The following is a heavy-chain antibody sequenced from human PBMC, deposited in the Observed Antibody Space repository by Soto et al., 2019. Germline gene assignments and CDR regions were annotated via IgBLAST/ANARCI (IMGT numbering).Heavy chain of an antibody. Sequence: GESLKISCKGSGYNFASHWIGWVRQMPGKGLEWMGIILPGDSYTTYSPSFQGQVTVSADQSISTVYLQWSSLKASDTALYYCATLAGTGSYRDLYFDNWGHGALVTVSS. J-gene: IGHJ4*01. CDR3: ATLAGTGSYRDLYFDN. CDR2: ILPGDSYT. D-gene: IGHD1-26*01. V-gene: IGHV5-51*01. CDR1: GYNFASHW.